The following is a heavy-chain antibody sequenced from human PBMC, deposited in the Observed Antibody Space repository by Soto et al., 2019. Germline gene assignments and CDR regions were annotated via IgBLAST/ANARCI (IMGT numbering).Heavy chain of an antibody. J-gene: IGHJ5*02. CDR2: IIPIFGTA. CDR3: ARGERSLRDGYSQYNWFDP. D-gene: IGHD5-18*01. CDR1: GGTFSSYA. V-gene: IGHV1-69*13. Sequence: SVKVSCKASGGTFSSYAISWVRQAPGQGLEWMGGIIPIFGTANYAQKFQGRVTITADESTSTAYMELSSLRSEDTAVYYCARGERSLRDGYSQYNWFDPWGQGTLVTVSS.